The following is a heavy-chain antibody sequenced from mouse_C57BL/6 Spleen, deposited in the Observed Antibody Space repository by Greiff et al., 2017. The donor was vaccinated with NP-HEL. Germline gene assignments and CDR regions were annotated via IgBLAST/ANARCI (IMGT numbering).Heavy chain of an antibody. Sequence: VQLQQSGAELVKPGASVKLSCKASGYTFTSYWMQWVKQRPGQGLEWIGEIDPSDSYTNYNQKCKGKATLTVDTSSSTAYMQLSSLTSEDSAVYYCAGYDGYYRFAYWGQGTLVTVSA. V-gene: IGHV1-50*01. CDR2: IDPSDSYT. D-gene: IGHD2-3*01. J-gene: IGHJ3*01. CDR3: AGYDGYYRFAY. CDR1: GYTFTSYW.